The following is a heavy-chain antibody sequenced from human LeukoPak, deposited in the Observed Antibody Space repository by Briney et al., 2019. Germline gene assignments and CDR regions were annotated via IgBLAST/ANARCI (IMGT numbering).Heavy chain of an antibody. V-gene: IGHV3-23*01. CDR3: AKGGLTTRRFDY. D-gene: IGHD1-1*01. CDR1: GFTFGNYA. J-gene: IGHJ4*02. CDR2: ISAGGIAT. Sequence: GGSLRLSCAASGFTFGNYAMSWVRQAPGTGLEWVSVISAGGIATYYADSVKGRFTISRDNSKNTLYLQMNSLGAGDTAVYYCAKGGLTTRRFDYWGQGTLVIVSS.